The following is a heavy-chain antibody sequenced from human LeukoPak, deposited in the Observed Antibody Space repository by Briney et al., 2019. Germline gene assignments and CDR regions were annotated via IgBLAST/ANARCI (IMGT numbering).Heavy chain of an antibody. CDR3: AKSRLLWFGELLGAHDAFDI. CDR1: GFTFSSYG. CDR2: IRYDGSNK. Sequence: GGSLRLSCAASGFTFSSYGMHWVRQAPGKGLEWVAFIRYDGSNKYYADSVKGRFTISRDNSKNTLYLQMNSLRAEDTAVYYCAKSRLLWFGELLGAHDAFDIWGQGTMVTVSS. D-gene: IGHD3-10*01. J-gene: IGHJ3*02. V-gene: IGHV3-30*02.